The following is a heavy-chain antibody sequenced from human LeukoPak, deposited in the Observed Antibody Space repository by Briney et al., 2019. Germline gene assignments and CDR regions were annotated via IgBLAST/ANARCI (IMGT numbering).Heavy chain of an antibody. CDR1: GYTFTGYY. J-gene: IGHJ4*02. D-gene: IGHD5-12*01. Sequence: RASVTVSCTASGYTFTGYYMHWVRQAPGQGLEWMGWINPNSGGTNYAQKFQGRVTMTRDTSISTAYMELSRLRSDDTAVYYCAIVATTRYFDYWGQGTLVTVSS. CDR2: INPNSGGT. CDR3: AIVATTRYFDY. V-gene: IGHV1-2*02.